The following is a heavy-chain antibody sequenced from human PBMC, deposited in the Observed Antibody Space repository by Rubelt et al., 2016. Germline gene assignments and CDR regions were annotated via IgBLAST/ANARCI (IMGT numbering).Heavy chain of an antibody. V-gene: IGHV1-3*01. D-gene: IGHD6-19*01. Sequence: QVQLVQSGAEVKKPGASVKVSFKASGYTFTSYAMHWVRQAPGQRLEWMGWIDAGNGNTKYSQNFQGRVTITRATSASTAYMGLSSLRSEDTAVYYCATIAVAGYHPATVFDYWGQGTLVTVSS. CDR2: IDAGNGNT. J-gene: IGHJ4*02. CDR3: ATIAVAGYHPATVFDY. CDR1: GYTFTSYA.